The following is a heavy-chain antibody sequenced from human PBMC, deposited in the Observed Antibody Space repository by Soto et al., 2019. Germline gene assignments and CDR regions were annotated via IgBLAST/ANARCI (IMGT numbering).Heavy chain of an antibody. D-gene: IGHD3-9*01. Sequence: QITLKESGPTLVRPTQTLTLTCAFSGFSLSTSGVGVGWIRQPPGKALEWLAVIYWDDSKHYSPSLSSRLTITKDTSKNQVVLTMTNMDPMDTGTYYCAHKGPEDWPLDYWGQGNRVTVSS. V-gene: IGHV2-5*02. J-gene: IGHJ4*02. CDR2: IYWDDSK. CDR1: GFSLSTSGVG. CDR3: AHKGPEDWPLDY.